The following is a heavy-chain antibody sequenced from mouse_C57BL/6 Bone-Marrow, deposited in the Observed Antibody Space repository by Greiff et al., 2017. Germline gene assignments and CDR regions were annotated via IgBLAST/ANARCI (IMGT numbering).Heavy chain of an antibody. CDR1: GYTFTSYW. Sequence: QVQLQQPGAELVKPGASVKLSCKASGYTFTSYWMHWVKQRPGQGLEWIGMIHPNSGSTNYNEKFKSKATLTVEKSSSTAYMQLSSLTSEDSAVYYCARRRSYGSSFAMDYWGQGTSVTVSS. D-gene: IGHD1-1*01. CDR3: ARRRSYGSSFAMDY. J-gene: IGHJ4*01. V-gene: IGHV1-64*01. CDR2: IHPNSGST.